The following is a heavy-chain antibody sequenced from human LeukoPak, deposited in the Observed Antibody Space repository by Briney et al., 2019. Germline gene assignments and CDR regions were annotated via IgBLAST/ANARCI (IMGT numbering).Heavy chain of an antibody. Sequence: GGSLRLSCAASAFTFSSYEMNWVRQAPGKGLEWVSYISSSGSTIYYADSVKGRFTISRDNAKNSLYLQMNSLRAEDTAVYYCARDGPYCSGGSCYFDYWGQGTLVTVSS. V-gene: IGHV3-48*03. CDR2: ISSSGSTI. CDR1: AFTFSSYE. D-gene: IGHD2-15*01. J-gene: IGHJ4*02. CDR3: ARDGPYCSGGSCYFDY.